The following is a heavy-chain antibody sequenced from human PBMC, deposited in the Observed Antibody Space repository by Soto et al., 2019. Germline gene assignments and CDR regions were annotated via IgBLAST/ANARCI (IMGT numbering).Heavy chain of an antibody. CDR2: IKQDGTEK. J-gene: IGHJ1*01. V-gene: IGHV3-7*01. Sequence: EVQLVESGGDLVQPGGSLRLSCTASGFMFNNYWMTWVRQAPGKGLEWVANIKQDGTEKYYVDSVKGRFTVSRDNAKNSGLLQMTSLRVEDTALYYCARGPYRGNSPCIDWTDFWGQGTWVTVSS. D-gene: IGHD1-1*01. CDR1: GFMFNNYW. CDR3: ARGPYRGNSPCIDWTDF.